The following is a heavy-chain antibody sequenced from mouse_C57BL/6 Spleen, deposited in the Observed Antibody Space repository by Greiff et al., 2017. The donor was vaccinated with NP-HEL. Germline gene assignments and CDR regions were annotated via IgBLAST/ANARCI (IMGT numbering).Heavy chain of an antibody. CDR2: ISDGGSYT. J-gene: IGHJ2*01. D-gene: IGHD2-1*01. Sequence: DVMLVESGGGLVKPGGSLKLSCAASGFTFSSYAMSWVRQTPEKRLEWVATISDGGSYTYYPDNVKGRFTISRDNAKNNLYLQMSHLKSEDTAMYYCARDMTTMSPFDYWGQGTTLTVSS. V-gene: IGHV5-4*01. CDR1: GFTFSSYA. CDR3: ARDMTTMSPFDY.